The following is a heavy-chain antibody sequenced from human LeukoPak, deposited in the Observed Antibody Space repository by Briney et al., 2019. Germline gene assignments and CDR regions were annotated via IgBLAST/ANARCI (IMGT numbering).Heavy chain of an antibody. V-gene: IGHV3-21*01. D-gene: IGHD5-12*01. CDR2: ISSSSSYI. CDR1: GFTLSNAF. J-gene: IGHJ4*02. CDR3: ARISRGYSGYGDFDY. Sequence: GGSLRLSCAASGFTLSNAFMNWVRQAPGKGLEWVSSISSSSSYIYYADSVKGRFTISRDNAKKSLYLQMNSLRAEDTAVYYYARISRGYSGYGDFDYWGQGTLVTVSS.